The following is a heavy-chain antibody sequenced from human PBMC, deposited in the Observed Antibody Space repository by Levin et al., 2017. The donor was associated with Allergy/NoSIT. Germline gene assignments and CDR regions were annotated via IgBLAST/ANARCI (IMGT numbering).Heavy chain of an antibody. V-gene: IGHV3-7*04. CDR1: GFIFSTYW. J-gene: IGHJ5*02. CDR2: INQDGSEK. CDR3: ARERGYSYGPRWFDP. Sequence: GGSLRLSCPASGFIFSTYWMSWVRQAPGKGLEWVANINQDGSEKHYVDSVKGRFTISRDNAKTSLYLQMNSLRAEDTAVYHCARERGYSYGPRWFDPWGQGTLVIVSS. D-gene: IGHD5-18*01.